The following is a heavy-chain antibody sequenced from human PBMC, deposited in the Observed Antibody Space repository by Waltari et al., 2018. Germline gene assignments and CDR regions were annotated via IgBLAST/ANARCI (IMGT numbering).Heavy chain of an antibody. CDR2: IYYSGST. V-gene: IGHV4-59*08. J-gene: IGHJ4*02. CDR3: ASRYYYDSSGYIY. D-gene: IGHD3-22*01. CDR1: GGSISSYY. Sequence: QVQLQESGPGLVKPSETLSLTCTVSGGSISSYYWSWIRQPPGKGLEWIGYIYYSGSTNYNPSLKSRVTISVDTSKNQFALKLSSVTAADTAVYYCASRYYYDSSGYIYWGQGTLVTVSS.